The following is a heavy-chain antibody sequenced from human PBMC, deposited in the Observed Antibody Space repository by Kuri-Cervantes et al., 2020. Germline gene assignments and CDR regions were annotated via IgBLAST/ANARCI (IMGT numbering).Heavy chain of an antibody. D-gene: IGHD2-8*01. Sequence: GGSLRLSWAASGFTSSSYGMHWVRQAPGKVLEGVAGISYDGSNKYYADSVKGRFTISRDNSKNTLYLQMNSLRAEDTAVYYCAKDITDQGYCLNGVCYAFDIWGQGTMVTVSS. CDR3: AKDITDQGYCLNGVCYAFDI. CDR1: GFTSSSYG. V-gene: IGHV3-30*18. CDR2: ISYDGSNK. J-gene: IGHJ3*02.